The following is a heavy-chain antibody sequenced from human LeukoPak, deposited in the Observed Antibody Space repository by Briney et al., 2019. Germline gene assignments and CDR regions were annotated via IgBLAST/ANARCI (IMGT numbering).Heavy chain of an antibody. CDR1: GYRFTGHY. Sequence: ASVKVSYKASGYRFTGHYMHWVRQAPGQGLEWMGWINPNSGGTNYAQKFQGRVTMTRDTSISTAYMEVNSLRFDDTAVYYCARGDMKDGDWGQGTLVTVSS. D-gene: IGHD2-15*01. V-gene: IGHV1-2*02. CDR2: INPNSGGT. CDR3: ARGDMKDGD. J-gene: IGHJ4*02.